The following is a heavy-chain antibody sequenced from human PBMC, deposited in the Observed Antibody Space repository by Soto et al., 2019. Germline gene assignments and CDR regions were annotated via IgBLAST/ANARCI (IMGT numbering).Heavy chain of an antibody. V-gene: IGHV4-59*01. D-gene: IGHD5-12*01. CDR2: IYYSGST. J-gene: IGHJ4*02. Sequence: PSETLCLTCTVSGGSISSYYWSWIRQPPGKGLEWIGYIYYSGSTNYNPSLKSRVTISVDTSKNQFSLKLSSVTAADTAVYYCARVARGAGPIRGYWKDGFFDYWGQGTLVTVSS. CDR3: ARVARGAGPIRGYWKDGFFDY. CDR1: GGSISSYY.